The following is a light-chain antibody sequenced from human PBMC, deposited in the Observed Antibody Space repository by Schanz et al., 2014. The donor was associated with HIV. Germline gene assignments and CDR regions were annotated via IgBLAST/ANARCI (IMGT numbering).Light chain of an antibody. J-gene: IGLJ3*02. CDR2: DFS. Sequence: QSVLTQPTSVSGSPGQSITISCTVASSDVGDFNFVSWYQQHPGKAPKLMIYDFSDRPSGISSRFSGSESGNTASLTISALQAEDEADYYCSSYTTTNTWLFGGGTKLTVL. CDR3: SSYTTTNTWL. CDR1: SSDVGDFNF. V-gene: IGLV2-14*03.